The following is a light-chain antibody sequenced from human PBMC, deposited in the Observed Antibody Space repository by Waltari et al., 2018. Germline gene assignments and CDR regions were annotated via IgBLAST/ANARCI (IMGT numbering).Light chain of an antibody. Sequence: QSALTQPPSASGSPGQSVTISCAGTRNDVGGYNFVSWYQQHPGKAPKLMIFEVNPRPSGVPDRFSGSKSGNTASLTGSGLQAEDEADYYCCSYAGSNYFYVFGTGTKVTVL. CDR1: RNDVGGYNF. V-gene: IGLV2-8*01. J-gene: IGLJ1*01. CDR3: CSYAGSNYFYV. CDR2: EVN.